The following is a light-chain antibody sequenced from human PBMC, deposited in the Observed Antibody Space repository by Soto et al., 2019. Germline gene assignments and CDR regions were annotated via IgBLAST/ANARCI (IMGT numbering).Light chain of an antibody. Sequence: QSVLTQPPSVSGAPWQRVTISCTGSSSNIGAGYDVHWYQQLPGTAPKLLIYGDNNRPSGVPDRFSGSKSGTSASLAITGLQAEDEADYYCQSYDSSLSAGVFGGGTKLTVL. V-gene: IGLV1-40*01. CDR3: QSYDSSLSAGV. J-gene: IGLJ3*02. CDR1: SSNIGAGYD. CDR2: GDN.